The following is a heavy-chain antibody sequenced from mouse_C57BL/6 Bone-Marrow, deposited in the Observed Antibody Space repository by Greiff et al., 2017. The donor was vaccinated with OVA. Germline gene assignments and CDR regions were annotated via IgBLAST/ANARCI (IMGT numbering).Heavy chain of an antibody. Sequence: EVKLVESGGDLVKPGGSLKLSCAASGFTFSSYGMSWVRQTPDKRLEWVATISSGGSYTYYPDSVKGRFTISRDNAKNTLYLQMSSLKSEDTAMYDCARVYYGSSPYYAMDYWGQGTSVTVSS. J-gene: IGHJ4*01. CDR3: ARVYYGSSPYYAMDY. CDR1: GFTFSSYG. D-gene: IGHD1-1*01. V-gene: IGHV5-6*02. CDR2: ISSGGSYT.